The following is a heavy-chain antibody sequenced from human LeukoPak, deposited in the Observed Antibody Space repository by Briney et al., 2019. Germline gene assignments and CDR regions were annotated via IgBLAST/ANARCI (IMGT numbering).Heavy chain of an antibody. CDR3: ARPGITAFDI. J-gene: IGHJ3*02. Sequence: GSLRLSCVASGFTLSSHSINWVRQAPGKGLEWVSHISSSGSVTYYGDSVKGRITISRDNAKNSVSLYMNSLRAEDSAVYYCARPGITAFDIWGQGTMVTVSS. V-gene: IGHV3-48*01. CDR1: GFTLSSHS. CDR2: ISSSGSVT. D-gene: IGHD3-10*01.